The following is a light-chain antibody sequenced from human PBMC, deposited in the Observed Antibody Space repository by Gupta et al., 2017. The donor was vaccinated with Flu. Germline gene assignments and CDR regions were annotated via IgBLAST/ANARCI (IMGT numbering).Light chain of an antibody. V-gene: IGKV1-39*01. CDR3: RQSYISPWT. J-gene: IGKJ1*01. Sequence: YLNWYQHKTGKAPKPLIYAASNLGTGVPSRFTGDGSGTDFSLTITNLQPEDFATYYCRQSYISPWTFGQGTTVAI. CDR1: Y. CDR2: AAS.